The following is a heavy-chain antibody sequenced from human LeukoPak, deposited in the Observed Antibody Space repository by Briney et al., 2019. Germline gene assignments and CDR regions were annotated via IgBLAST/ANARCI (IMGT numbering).Heavy chain of an antibody. D-gene: IGHD2-15*01. Sequence: GGSLRLSCAASGFTFSSYWMSWVRQAPGKGLEWVANINQNRSEKYYVDSVKGRFTISRDNAKNSLYLQMNSLRAEDTAVYYCARRCSRGSCYPRAECFQHWGQGTLVTVSS. CDR1: GFTFSSYW. CDR3: ARRCSRGSCYPRAECFQH. CDR2: INQNRSEK. J-gene: IGHJ1*01. V-gene: IGHV3-7*03.